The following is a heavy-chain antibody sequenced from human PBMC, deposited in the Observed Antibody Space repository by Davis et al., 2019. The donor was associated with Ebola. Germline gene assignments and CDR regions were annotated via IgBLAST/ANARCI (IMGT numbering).Heavy chain of an antibody. V-gene: IGHV4-59*02. CDR1: GGSVSNYY. CDR2: IYYRGST. J-gene: IGHJ3*02. D-gene: IGHD2-21*01. Sequence: MPSETLSLTCTVSGGSVSNYYWSWIRQPPGKGLEWIGYIYYRGSTNYNPSLKSRVTISVDTSKNQFSLKLSSVTAADTAVYYCARVGAYCGGDCYAFDIWGQGTMVTVSS. CDR3: ARVGAYCGGDCYAFDI.